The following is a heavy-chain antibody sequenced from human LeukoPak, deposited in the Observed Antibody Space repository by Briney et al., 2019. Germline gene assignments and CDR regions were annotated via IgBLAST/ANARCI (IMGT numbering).Heavy chain of an antibody. CDR2: IIPILGIA. V-gene: IGHV1-69*02. Sequence: SVKVSCKASAGTFSSYTISWVRQAPGQGLEWMGRIIPILGIANYAQKFQGRVTITADKSTSTAYMELSSLRSEDTAVYYCARVTDYYDSSGYSNWFDPWGQGTLVTVSS. J-gene: IGHJ5*02. CDR1: AGTFSSYT. CDR3: ARVTDYYDSSGYSNWFDP. D-gene: IGHD3-22*01.